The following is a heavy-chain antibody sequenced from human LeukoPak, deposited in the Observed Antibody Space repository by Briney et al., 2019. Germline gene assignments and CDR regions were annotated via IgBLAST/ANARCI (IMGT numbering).Heavy chain of an antibody. V-gene: IGHV3-30-3*01. D-gene: IGHD6-6*01. CDR3: ARGSEYSSSSSWFDP. CDR2: ISYDGSNK. J-gene: IGHJ5*02. Sequence: PGGSLRLSCAASGFTFSSYAMHWVRQAPGKGLEWVAVISYDGSNKHYADSVKGRFTISRDNSKNTLYLQINSLRPEDTAVYYCARGSEYSSSSSWFDPWGQGTLVTVSS. CDR1: GFTFSSYA.